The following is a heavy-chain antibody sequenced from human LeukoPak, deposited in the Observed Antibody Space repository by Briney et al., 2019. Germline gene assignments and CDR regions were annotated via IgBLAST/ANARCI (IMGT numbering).Heavy chain of an antibody. V-gene: IGHV1-18*01. CDR2: ISAYNGNT. Sequence: GASVKVSCKASGYTFTSYGISWVRQAPGQGLEWMGWISAYNGNTNYAQKLQGRVTMTTDTSTSTAYMELRSLRSDDTAVYYCARTLSPPIQLYATFWGQGTLVTVPS. J-gene: IGHJ4*02. CDR3: ARTLSPPIQLYATF. CDR1: GYTFTSYG. D-gene: IGHD5-18*01.